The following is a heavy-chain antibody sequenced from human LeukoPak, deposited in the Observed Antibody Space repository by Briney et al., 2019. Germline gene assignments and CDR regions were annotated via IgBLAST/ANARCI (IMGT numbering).Heavy chain of an antibody. J-gene: IGHJ4*02. CDR1: GYTFSDCT. Sequence: PGGSLRLSCGASGYTFSDCTMNWVRQAPGKGPEWISYISSGGSVMHYADSVKGRFTISRDNVGNSLYLQMNSLRVEDTAVYYCTRDLEYWGQGVLVTVSS. CDR2: ISSGGSVM. V-gene: IGHV3-48*01. CDR3: TRDLEY.